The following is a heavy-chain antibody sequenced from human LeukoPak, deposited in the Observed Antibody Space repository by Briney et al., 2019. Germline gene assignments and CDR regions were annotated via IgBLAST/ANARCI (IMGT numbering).Heavy chain of an antibody. J-gene: IGHJ4*02. CDR2: IYYSGST. CDR1: GGSISSYH. V-gene: IGHV4-59*01. CDR3: ARDADYYDSSGPSFDY. Sequence: SETLSLTCTVSGGSISSYHWSWTRQPPGKGLEWIGYIYYSGSTKYNPSLKSRVTISVDTSKNQFSLKLSSVTAADTAVYYCARDADYYDSSGPSFDYWGQGTLVTVSS. D-gene: IGHD3-22*01.